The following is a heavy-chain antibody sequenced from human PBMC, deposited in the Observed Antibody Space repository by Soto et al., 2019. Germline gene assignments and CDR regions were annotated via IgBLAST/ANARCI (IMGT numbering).Heavy chain of an antibody. CDR3: ATQNSNLPIAAAGGQYDYYYYMDV. CDR1: GGSISSSSYY. J-gene: IGHJ6*03. D-gene: IGHD6-13*01. CDR2: IYYSGTT. Sequence: QLQLQESGPGLVKPSETLSLTCTVSGGSISSSSYYWGWIRQPPGKGLEWIGSIYYSGTTYYNPSLKSRVTISVDTSKNHFSLKLSSVTAADTAVYYCATQNSNLPIAAAGGQYDYYYYMDVCGKGTTVTVSS. V-gene: IGHV4-39*01.